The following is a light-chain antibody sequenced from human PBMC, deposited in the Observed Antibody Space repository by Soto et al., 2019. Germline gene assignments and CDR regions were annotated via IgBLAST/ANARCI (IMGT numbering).Light chain of an antibody. V-gene: IGLV2-14*01. Sequence: QSALTQPASVSGSPGQSITISCTGTRSDVGGYSYVSWYQQHPGKAPKLIIYEVNKRPSGVSDRFSGSKSGDTASLTISGLRPEDEADYSCSSFTDTNTPFVFGSGTKVTVL. CDR1: RSDVGGYSY. J-gene: IGLJ1*01. CDR3: SSFTDTNTPFV. CDR2: EVN.